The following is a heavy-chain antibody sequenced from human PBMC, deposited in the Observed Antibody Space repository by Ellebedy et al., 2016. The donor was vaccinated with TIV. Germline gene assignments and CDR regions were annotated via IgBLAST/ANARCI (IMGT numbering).Heavy chain of an antibody. J-gene: IGHJ2*01. Sequence: PGGSLRLSCEGSGFTFSSYWMSWVRQAPGKGLEWVAKIKEDGSETYSVDSVEGRFIISRDNAKNSLSLRINNPRAEDTAVYYCARARSTYWYFDLWGRGTLVTVSS. CDR3: ARARSTYWYFDL. CDR2: IKEDGSET. CDR1: GFTFSSYW. D-gene: IGHD2-2*01. V-gene: IGHV3-7*03.